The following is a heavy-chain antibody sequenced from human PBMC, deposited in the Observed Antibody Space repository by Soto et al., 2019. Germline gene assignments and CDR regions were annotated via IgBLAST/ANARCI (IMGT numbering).Heavy chain of an antibody. Sequence: GGALRLSCLASGFIFRSYAMHWVRQAPGKGLEWVAVITYDGANGYYADSVRGRFAISRDNSKSTLFLQMNSLRPEDTAVYYCARAFSGSYPNFDYWGQGTLVTVSS. CDR3: ARAFSGSYPNFDY. CDR2: ITYDGANG. J-gene: IGHJ4*02. D-gene: IGHD1-26*01. CDR1: GFIFRSYA. V-gene: IGHV3-30*09.